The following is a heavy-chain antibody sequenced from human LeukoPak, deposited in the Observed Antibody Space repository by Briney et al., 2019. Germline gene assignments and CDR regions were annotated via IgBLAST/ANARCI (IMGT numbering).Heavy chain of an antibody. CDR3: ARDRFGELLYGGWFDP. J-gene: IGHJ5*02. D-gene: IGHD3-10*01. CDR2: ISYDGSNK. Sequence: GGSLRLSCAASGFTFSSYAMHWVRQAPGKGLEWVAVISYDGSNKYYADSVKGRFTISRDNSKNTLYLQMNSLRAEDTAVYYCARDRFGELLYGGWFDPWGQGTLVTVSS. CDR1: GFTFSSYA. V-gene: IGHV3-30-3*01.